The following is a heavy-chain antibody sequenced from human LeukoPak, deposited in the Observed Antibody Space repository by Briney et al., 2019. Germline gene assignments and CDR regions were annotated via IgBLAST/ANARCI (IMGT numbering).Heavy chain of an antibody. CDR3: ARVVNGYSSYYYGMDV. Sequence: GASVKVSCKASGYTFTGYYMHWVRQAPGQGLEWMGWINPNSGGTNYAQKFQGRVTMTRDTSVSTAYMELSRLRSDDTAVYYCARVVNGYSSYYYGMDVWGQGTTVTVSS. V-gene: IGHV1-2*02. J-gene: IGHJ6*02. CDR2: INPNSGGT. CDR1: GYTFTGYY. D-gene: IGHD2-15*01.